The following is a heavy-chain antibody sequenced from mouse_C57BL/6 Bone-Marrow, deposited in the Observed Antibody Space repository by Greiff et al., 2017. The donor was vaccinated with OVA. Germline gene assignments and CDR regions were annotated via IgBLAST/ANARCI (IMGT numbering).Heavy chain of an antibody. CDR1: GYTFTDYE. J-gene: IGHJ4*01. D-gene: IGHD1-1*01. CDR3: TRHGGAMDY. V-gene: IGHV1-15*01. Sequence: QVQLQQPGAELVKPGASVKVSCKASGYTFTDYEMHWVKQTPVHGLEWIGAIDPETGGTAYNQKFKGKAILTADKSSSTAYMELRSLTSEDSAVYYCTRHGGAMDYWGQGTSVTVSS. CDR2: IDPETGGT.